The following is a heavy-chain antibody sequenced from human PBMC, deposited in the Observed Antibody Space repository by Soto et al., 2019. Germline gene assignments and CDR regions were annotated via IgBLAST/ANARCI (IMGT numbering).Heavy chain of an antibody. D-gene: IGHD2-21*02. CDR2: IHHSGST. J-gene: IGHJ6*02. CDR3: ARATAVADAIVYGLDV. Sequence: QVQLQESGPGLVKPSGTLSLSCAVSGDSISRRNWWSWVRQSPGQGLEWIGEIHHSGSTNYNLSLKSRVTISIDKSKNHFSLSLTSVTAADTAVYYCARATAVADAIVYGLDVGGQGTAVTVSS. CDR1: GDSISRRNW. V-gene: IGHV4-4*02.